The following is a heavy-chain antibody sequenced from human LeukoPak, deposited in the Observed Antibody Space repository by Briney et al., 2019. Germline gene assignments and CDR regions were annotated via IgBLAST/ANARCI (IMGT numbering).Heavy chain of an antibody. V-gene: IGHV3-33*01. CDR2: MWYDGSNK. CDR1: RFTFSSYG. CDR3: ARDQAGTIFGVVLKGYFDY. D-gene: IGHD3-3*01. Sequence: PGGSLRLSCAASRFTFSSYGMHWVRQAPGKGLEWVAVMWYDGSNKYYADSVKGRFTISRDNSKNTLYLQMNSLRAEGTAVYYCARDQAGTIFGVVLKGYFDYWGQGTLVTVSS. J-gene: IGHJ4*02.